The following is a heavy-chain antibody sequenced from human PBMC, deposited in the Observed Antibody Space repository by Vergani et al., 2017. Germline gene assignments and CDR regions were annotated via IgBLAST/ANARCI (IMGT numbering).Heavy chain of an antibody. Sequence: QLQLQESGPGLVKPSETLSLTFTVSGGSITYGAFYWGWIRQSPGKGLEWIGSIYYSENKFYNPSLESRVTLSIDTTKNQFSLKLKSVTAADTAVYYCARETRVDITMRHFDYWGQGTLVTVSS. D-gene: IGHD3-22*01. CDR3: ARETRVDITMRHFDY. J-gene: IGHJ4*02. CDR2: IYYSENK. V-gene: IGHV4-39*02. CDR1: GGSITYGAFY.